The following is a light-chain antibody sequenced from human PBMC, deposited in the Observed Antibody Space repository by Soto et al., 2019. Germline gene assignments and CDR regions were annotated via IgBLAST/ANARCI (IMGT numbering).Light chain of an antibody. CDR2: STT. V-gene: IGLV7-43*01. CDR1: TGPVTTSHY. Sequence: QTVVTQEPSLTVSPGGTVTLTCASSTGPVTTSHYPNWFQQKPGQPPRSLIYSTTNTHSWTPARFSGSLLGGKAALTLSGVLPEDEADDYCVLYYGGAHVVFGGGTKLTVL. J-gene: IGLJ2*01. CDR3: VLYYGGAHVV.